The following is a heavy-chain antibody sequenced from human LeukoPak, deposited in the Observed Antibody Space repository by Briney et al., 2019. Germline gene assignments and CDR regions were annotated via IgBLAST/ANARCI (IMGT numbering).Heavy chain of an antibody. D-gene: IGHD3-9*01. J-gene: IGHJ4*02. Sequence: GGSLRLSCEVSGFTFSSHWMHWVRQAPGKGPVWVSRTNTDGSTTNYADSVKGRFTISRDNSKNTLYLQMNSLRAEDTAVYYCARWGSGYYNLDYWGQGTLVTVSS. V-gene: IGHV3-74*01. CDR2: TNTDGSTT. CDR3: ARWGSGYYNLDY. CDR1: GFTFSSHW.